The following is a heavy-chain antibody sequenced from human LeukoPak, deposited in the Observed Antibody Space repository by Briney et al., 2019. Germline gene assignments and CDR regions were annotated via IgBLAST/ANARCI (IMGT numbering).Heavy chain of an antibody. Sequence: GASVRVSCKASGYTFTGYYMHWVRQAPGQGPEWMGRINPNSGGTNYAQKFQGRVTMTRDTSISTAYMELSRLRSDDTAVYYCAREINYYGSGSYDTNDYWGQGTLVTVSS. D-gene: IGHD3-10*01. CDR1: GYTFTGYY. V-gene: IGHV1-2*06. J-gene: IGHJ4*02. CDR3: AREINYYGSGSYDTNDY. CDR2: INPNSGGT.